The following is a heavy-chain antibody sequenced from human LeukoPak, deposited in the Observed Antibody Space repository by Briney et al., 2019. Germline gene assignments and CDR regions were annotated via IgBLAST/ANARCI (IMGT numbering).Heavy chain of an antibody. CDR3: ARDRGVTIFGVVDYYYMDV. J-gene: IGHJ6*03. CDR1: GFTFSSYS. V-gene: IGHV3-48*04. D-gene: IGHD3-3*01. CDR2: ISSSSSTI. Sequence: GGSLRLSCAASGFTFSSYSMNWVRQAPGKGLEWVSYISSSSSTIYYADSVKGRFTISRDNAKNSLYLQMNSLRAEDTAVYYYARDRGVTIFGVVDYYYMDVWGKGTTVTVSS.